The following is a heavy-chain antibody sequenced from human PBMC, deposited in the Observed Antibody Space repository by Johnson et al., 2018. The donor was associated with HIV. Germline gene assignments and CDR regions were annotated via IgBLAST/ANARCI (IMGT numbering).Heavy chain of an antibody. CDR1: GFTFSSYA. V-gene: IGHV3-30*04. Sequence: QVQLVESGGGVVQPGRSLRLSCAASGFTFSSYAMHWVRQAPGKGLEWVAVISYDGSNKYYADSVKGRFTISRDNSKNTLYLQMNSLRAEDTAVYYCAKVLVAGDAFDIWGQGTMVTVSS. D-gene: IGHD2-15*01. CDR3: AKVLVAGDAFDI. J-gene: IGHJ3*02. CDR2: ISYDGSNK.